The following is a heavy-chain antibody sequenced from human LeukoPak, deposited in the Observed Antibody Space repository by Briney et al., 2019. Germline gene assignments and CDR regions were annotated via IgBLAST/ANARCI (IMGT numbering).Heavy chain of an antibody. J-gene: IGHJ4*02. CDR3: ARSFSSSSPFEY. CDR2: IYHSGDT. Sequence: SETLSLTCSVSGYSISSGYYWGWIRQPPGKGLEWIGSIYHSGDTPYNPSLKSRVTTSVDTSKNQFSLVLSSVTAADTAVYFCARSFSSSSPFEYWGQGSLVTVSS. CDR1: GYSISSGYY. V-gene: IGHV4-38-2*02. D-gene: IGHD6-13*01.